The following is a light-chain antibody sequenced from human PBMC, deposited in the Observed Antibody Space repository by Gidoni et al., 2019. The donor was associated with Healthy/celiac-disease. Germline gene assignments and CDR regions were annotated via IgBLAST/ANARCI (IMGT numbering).Light chain of an antibody. J-gene: IGKJ1*01. Sequence: EIVLTQSPGTLSLSPGERATLSCRASQSVSSSYLAWYQQKPGQAPRLLIYGASSRATGIPDRFSGSGSGTDFTLTISRLEPEDFAVYYCQQYGSSPSPFXQXTKVXIK. CDR1: QSVSSSY. CDR2: GAS. V-gene: IGKV3-20*01. CDR3: QQYGSSPSP.